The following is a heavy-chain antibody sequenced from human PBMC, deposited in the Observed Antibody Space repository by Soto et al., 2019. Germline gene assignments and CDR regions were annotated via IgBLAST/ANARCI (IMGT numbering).Heavy chain of an antibody. CDR2: IRDRAYSYAT. J-gene: IGHJ4*02. D-gene: IGHD3-10*01. CDR1: GFVFKDSS. V-gene: IGHV3-73*01. CDR3: TRLISAAHDY. Sequence: EVLLVESGGGMVQPGGSLKHSCAASGFVFKDSSIHWVRQASGKGLEWVGRIRDRAYSYATAYAESVKGRFTISRDDSNNTAYLQMSGLKTEDTAIYYCTRLISAAHDYWGQGTLVTVSS.